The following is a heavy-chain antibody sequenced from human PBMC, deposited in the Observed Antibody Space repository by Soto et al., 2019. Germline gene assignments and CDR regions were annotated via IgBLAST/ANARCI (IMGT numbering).Heavy chain of an antibody. CDR2: ISSSGSTI. CDR1: GFTFSSYE. V-gene: IGHV3-48*03. CDR3: ARVPYYYDSSGYYDY. J-gene: IGHJ4*02. Sequence: GGSLRLSCAASGFTFSSYEMNWVRQAPGKGLEWVSYISSSGSTIYYADSVKGRFTTSRDNAKNSLYLQMNSLRAEDTAVYYCARVPYYYDSSGYYDYWGQGTLVTVSS. D-gene: IGHD3-22*01.